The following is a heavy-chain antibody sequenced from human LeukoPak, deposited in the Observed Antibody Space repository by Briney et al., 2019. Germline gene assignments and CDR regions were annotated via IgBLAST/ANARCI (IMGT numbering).Heavy chain of an antibody. Sequence: SETLSLTCAVYGGSFSGYYWSWIRQPPGKGLEWIGEINHSGSTNYNPSLKSRVTISVDTSKNQFSLKLSSVTAADTAVYYCARVGVPSSTSAYDYYGMDVWGQGTTVTVSS. CDR1: GGSFSGYY. CDR2: INHSGST. J-gene: IGHJ6*02. CDR3: ARVGVPSSTSAYDYYGMDV. V-gene: IGHV4-34*01. D-gene: IGHD2-2*01.